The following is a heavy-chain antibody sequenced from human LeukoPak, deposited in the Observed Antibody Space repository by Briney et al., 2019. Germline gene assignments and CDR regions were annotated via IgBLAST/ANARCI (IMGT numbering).Heavy chain of an antibody. V-gene: IGHV1-2*02. CDR2: INPNSGGT. CDR1: GYTFTGYY. CDR3: ARGVRGGYYYYMDV. J-gene: IGHJ6*03. D-gene: IGHD3-10*01. Sequence: ASVKVSCKASGYTFTGYYMRWVRQAPGQGLEWMGWINPNSGGTNYAQKFQGRVTMTRDTSISTAYMELSRLRSDDTAVYYCARGVRGGYYYYMDVWGKGTTVTISS.